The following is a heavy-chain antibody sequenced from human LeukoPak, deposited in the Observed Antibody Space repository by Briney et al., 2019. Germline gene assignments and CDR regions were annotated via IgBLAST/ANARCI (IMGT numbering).Heavy chain of an antibody. Sequence: SETLSLTCAVYGGSFSGYYWSWIRQPPGKGLEWIGEINHSGSTNYNPSLKSRVTIAVDTSNNQFSLKLRSVTAADTAVYYCARGSRGSYYAYNFDYWGQGTLVTVSS. V-gene: IGHV4-34*01. CDR2: INHSGST. CDR3: ARGSRGSYYAYNFDY. D-gene: IGHD1-26*01. CDR1: GGSFSGYY. J-gene: IGHJ4*02.